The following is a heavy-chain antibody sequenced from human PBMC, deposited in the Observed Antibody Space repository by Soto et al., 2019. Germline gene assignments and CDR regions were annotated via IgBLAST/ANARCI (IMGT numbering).Heavy chain of an antibody. Sequence: GGSLRLSCVGSGFTFSNFGMHWVRQAPGKGLEWVAGISYDGRSESYVDSVRGRFTLSRDNSKNTLSLQMISLRPEDTGVYYCAKDLDVVMVLSATRGLDVWGQGTTVTVSS. CDR2: ISYDGRSE. CDR3: AKDLDVVMVLSATRGLDV. J-gene: IGHJ6*02. V-gene: IGHV3-30*18. D-gene: IGHD2-15*01. CDR1: GFTFSNFG.